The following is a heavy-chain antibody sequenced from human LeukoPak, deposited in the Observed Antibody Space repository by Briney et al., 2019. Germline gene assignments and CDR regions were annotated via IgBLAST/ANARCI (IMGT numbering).Heavy chain of an antibody. CDR3: ARAITAWDY. CDR2: ISYDGSNK. Sequence: GGSLRLSCAASGFTFSSYVMHWVRQALGKGLEWVAVISYDGSNKYYADSVKGRFTISRDNSKNTLYLQMNSLRAEDTAVYYCARAITAWDYWGQGTLVTVSS. V-gene: IGHV3-30*04. CDR1: GFTFSSYV. D-gene: IGHD3-10*01. J-gene: IGHJ4*02.